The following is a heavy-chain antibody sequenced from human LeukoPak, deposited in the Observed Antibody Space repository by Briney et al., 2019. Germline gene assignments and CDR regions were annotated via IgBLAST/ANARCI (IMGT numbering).Heavy chain of an antibody. CDR2: TIPIFGTA. Sequence: ASVKVSCKASGGTFGSYAISWVRQAPGQGLEWMGGTIPIFGTANYAQKFQGRVTITADESTSTAYMELSSLRSEDTAVYYCARGNVDTAMAKSMGAFDIWGQGTMVTVSS. J-gene: IGHJ3*02. CDR3: ARGNVDTAMAKSMGAFDI. D-gene: IGHD5-18*01. V-gene: IGHV1-69*13. CDR1: GGTFGSYA.